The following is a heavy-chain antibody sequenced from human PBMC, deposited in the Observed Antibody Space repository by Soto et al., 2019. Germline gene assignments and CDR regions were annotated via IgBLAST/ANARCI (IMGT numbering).Heavy chain of an antibody. Sequence: GGSLRLSCAASGFTFSSYGMHWVRQAPGKGLEWVAVMWDDGSKKYYADSVKGRFTISRDNSKNTLYLQMNSLRAEDTAVYYCARAVGYYGAQPVLYWFDYWGQGTLVTVSS. CDR1: GFTFSSYG. V-gene: IGHV3-33*01. CDR2: MWDDGSKK. CDR3: ARAVGYYGAQPVLYWFDY. J-gene: IGHJ4*02. D-gene: IGHD4-17*01.